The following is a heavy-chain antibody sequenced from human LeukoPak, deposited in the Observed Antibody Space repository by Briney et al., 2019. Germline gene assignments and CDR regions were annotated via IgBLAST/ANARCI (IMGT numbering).Heavy chain of an antibody. J-gene: IGHJ3*01. D-gene: IGHD3-22*01. CDR3: AKYYYDSGGRGNDAFDV. V-gene: IGHV3-23*01. CDR2: ISGSGMLT. Sequence: GGSLRLSCAASGFTFSSYPLNWVRQAPGKGLEWVSSISGSGMLTYYADSVRGRFTISRDNSKNTLYLQMSSLRAEDTATFYCAKYYYDSGGRGNDAFDVWGQGTLVTVSS. CDR1: GFTFSSYP.